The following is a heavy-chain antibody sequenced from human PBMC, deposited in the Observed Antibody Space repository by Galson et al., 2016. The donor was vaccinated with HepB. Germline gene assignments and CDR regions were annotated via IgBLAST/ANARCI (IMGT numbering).Heavy chain of an antibody. CDR1: GLTVRNTW. V-gene: IGHV3-15*07. Sequence: SLRLSCAASGLTVRNTWMNWVRQPPGKGPEWVGRIKSKIEHGTKDYAAPVQGRFTISRDDSRNTLYLQMDNLRTGDTAVYYCTTLRFTMYGVVIDNEIWGQGTLVTVSS. D-gene: IGHD3-3*01. J-gene: IGHJ4*02. CDR3: TTLRFTMYGVVIDNEI. CDR2: IKSKIEHGTK.